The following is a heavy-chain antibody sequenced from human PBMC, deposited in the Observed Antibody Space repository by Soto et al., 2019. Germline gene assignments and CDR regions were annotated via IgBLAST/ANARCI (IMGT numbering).Heavy chain of an antibody. V-gene: IGHV3-30-3*01. Sequence: LRLSCAASGFTFSSYAMHWVRQAPGKGLEWVAVISYDGSNKYYADSVKGRFTISRDNSKNTLYLQMNSLRAEDTAVYYCARARFIVGATSNFDYWGQGTLVTVSS. CDR3: ARARFIVGATSNFDY. J-gene: IGHJ4*02. CDR2: ISYDGSNK. CDR1: GFTFSSYA. D-gene: IGHD1-26*01.